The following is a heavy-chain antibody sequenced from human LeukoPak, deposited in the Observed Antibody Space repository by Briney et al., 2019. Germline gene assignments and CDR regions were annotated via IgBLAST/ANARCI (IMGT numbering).Heavy chain of an antibody. V-gene: IGHV3-23*01. D-gene: IGHD3-10*01. Sequence: GGSLRLSCAASGFTFSSYAMSWVRQAPGKGLVWVSAISGSGGSTYYADSVKGRFTISRDNSKNTLYLQMNSLRAEDTAVYYCAKGPSSGYYMDVWGKGTTVTVSS. CDR3: AKGPSSGYYMDV. J-gene: IGHJ6*03. CDR2: ISGSGGST. CDR1: GFTFSSYA.